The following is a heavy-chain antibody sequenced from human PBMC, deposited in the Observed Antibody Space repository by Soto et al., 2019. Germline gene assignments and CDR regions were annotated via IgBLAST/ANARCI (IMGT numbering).Heavy chain of an antibody. D-gene: IGHD6-19*01. J-gene: IGHJ4*02. Sequence: QVQLVQSGAEVMEPGASVKVSCKASGYSFTSLDINWVRQTAGQGLEWMGRMQPSTGRTGYAQKFQGRVTMTRDTSINTAYMELTTVTSDDTAFYYCARGVSAEVDYWGQGTLVTVSS. V-gene: IGHV1-8*02. CDR2: MQPSTGRT. CDR3: ARGVSAEVDY. CDR1: GYSFTSLD.